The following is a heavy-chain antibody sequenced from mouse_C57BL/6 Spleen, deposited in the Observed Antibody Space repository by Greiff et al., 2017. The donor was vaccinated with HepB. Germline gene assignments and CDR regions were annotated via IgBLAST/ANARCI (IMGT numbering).Heavy chain of an antibody. J-gene: IGHJ4*01. CDR3: AREGGGYAMDY. Sequence: EVQLQQSGPELVKPGASVKISCKASGYTFTDYYMNWVKQSHGKSLEWIGDINPNNGGTSYNQKFKGKATLTVDKSSSTAYMELRSLTSEDSAVYYCAREGGGYAMDYWGQGTSVTVSS. CDR2: INPNNGGT. V-gene: IGHV1-26*01. CDR1: GYTFTDYY.